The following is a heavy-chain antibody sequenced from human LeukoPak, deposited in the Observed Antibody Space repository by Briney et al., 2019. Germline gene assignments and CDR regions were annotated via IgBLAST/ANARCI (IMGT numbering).Heavy chain of an antibody. CDR3: ARSPLYYDFWSGYFDDAFDI. V-gene: IGHV5-51*01. Sequence: GASLQISCKGSGYSFTSYWIGWVRQMPGKGLEWMGIIYPGDSDTRYSPSFQGQVTISADKSISTAYLQWSSLKASDTAMYYCARSPLYYDFWSGYFDDAFDIWGQGTMVTVSS. CDR2: IYPGDSDT. J-gene: IGHJ3*02. D-gene: IGHD3-3*01. CDR1: GYSFTSYW.